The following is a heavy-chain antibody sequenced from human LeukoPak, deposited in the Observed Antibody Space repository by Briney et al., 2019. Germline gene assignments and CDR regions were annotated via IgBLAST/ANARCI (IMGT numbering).Heavy chain of an antibody. V-gene: IGHV4-59*01. J-gene: IGHJ4*02. Sequence: PSETLSLTCTVPVDAISGYYWSWIRQPPGKGLEWIGYMYYSGNTNYNPSLKSRLTTSLYTSKNQFSLKLSSVTAADTAVYYCARGKYYFDYWGQGTLVTVSS. CDR2: MYYSGNT. CDR1: VDAISGYY. CDR3: ARGKYYFDY.